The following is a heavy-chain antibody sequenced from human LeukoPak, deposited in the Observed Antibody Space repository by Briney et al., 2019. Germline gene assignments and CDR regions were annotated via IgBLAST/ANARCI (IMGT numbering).Heavy chain of an antibody. CDR2: IKDDGTEK. CDR3: TRGALDRELDC. J-gene: IGHJ4*02. V-gene: IGHV3-7*01. Sequence: GGSLRLSCAASGFTFSSYWMTWVRQAPGKGLERVAQIKDDGTEKFYLDSLRGRFTISRDNSKDSLYLHINSLRAEDTAVYYCTRGALDRELDCWGQGTLVTVSS. CDR1: GFTFSSYW. D-gene: IGHD1-26*01.